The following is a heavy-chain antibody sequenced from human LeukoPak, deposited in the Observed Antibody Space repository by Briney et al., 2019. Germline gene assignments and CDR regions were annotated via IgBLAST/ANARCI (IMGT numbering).Heavy chain of an antibody. CDR2: FDPEDGET. J-gene: IGHJ4*02. V-gene: IGHV1-24*01. Sequence: ASVKVSCKVSGYTLTELSMHWVRQAPGKGLEWMGGFDPEDGETIYAQKFQGRVTMTRDTSISTAYMELSRLRSDDTAVYYCASMPHSSGWYVDYWGQGTLVTVSS. CDR1: GYTLTELS. CDR3: ASMPHSSGWYVDY. D-gene: IGHD6-19*01.